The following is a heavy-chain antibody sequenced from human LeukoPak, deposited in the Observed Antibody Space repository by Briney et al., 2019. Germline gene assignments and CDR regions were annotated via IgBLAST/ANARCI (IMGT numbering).Heavy chain of an antibody. V-gene: IGHV3-30*18. CDR3: AEDRMVYATIDWYFDL. CDR1: GFTFSSYG. J-gene: IGHJ2*01. D-gene: IGHD2-8*01. CDR2: ISYDGSNK. Sequence: GGSLRLSCAASGFTFSSYGMHWVRQAPGKGLEWVAVISYDGSNKYYADSVKGRFTISRDNSKNTLYLQMNSLRAEDTAVYYCAEDRMVYATIDWYFDLWGRGTLVTVSS.